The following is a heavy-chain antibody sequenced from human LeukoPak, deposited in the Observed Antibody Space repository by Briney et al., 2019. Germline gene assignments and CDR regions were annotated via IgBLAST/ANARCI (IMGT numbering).Heavy chain of an antibody. J-gene: IGHJ4*02. V-gene: IGHV4-4*02. CDR1: GGSISSSNW. CDR2: IYHSGST. CDR3: ARESRSSWYAHFDY. Sequence: SETLSLTCAVSGGSISSSNWWSWVRQPPGKGLEWIGEIYHSGSTNYNPSLKSRVTISVDKSKNQFSLKLSSVTAADTAVYYCARESRSSWYAHFDYWGQGTLVTVSS. D-gene: IGHD6-13*01.